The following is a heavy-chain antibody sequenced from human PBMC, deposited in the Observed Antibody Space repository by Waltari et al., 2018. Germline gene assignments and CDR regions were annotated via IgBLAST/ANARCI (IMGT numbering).Heavy chain of an antibody. CDR1: GFTFDEYG. J-gene: IGHJ6*03. D-gene: IGHD3-10*01. Sequence: EVRLVESGGGVVRPGGSLRRSCAASGFTFDEYGISWVRQGPGKWLGCVSGINWKGDSTGYAAYVKGRFTIARDNARNSLYLQMNSLSTEDTALYHCARGGGGFGDYYYYMDVWGKGTTVTVSS. CDR3: ARGGGGFGDYYYYMDV. V-gene: IGHV3-20*01. CDR2: INWKGDST.